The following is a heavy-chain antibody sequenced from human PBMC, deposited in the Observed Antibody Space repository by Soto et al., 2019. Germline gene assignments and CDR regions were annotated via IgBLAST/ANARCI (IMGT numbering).Heavy chain of an antibody. CDR3: ARGVVATIHAFDI. Sequence: SETLSLTCAVYGGSFSGYYWSWIRQPPGKGLEWIGEINHSGSTNYNPSLKSRVTISVDTSKNQFSLKLSSVTAADTAVYYCARGVVATIHAFDIWGQGTMVTVSS. J-gene: IGHJ3*02. CDR1: GGSFSGYY. D-gene: IGHD5-12*01. V-gene: IGHV4-34*01. CDR2: INHSGST.